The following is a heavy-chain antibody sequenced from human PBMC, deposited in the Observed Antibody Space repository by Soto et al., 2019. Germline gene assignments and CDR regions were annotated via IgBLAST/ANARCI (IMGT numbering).Heavy chain of an antibody. CDR3: ARRGSLDSYYGMDL. Sequence: PGGSLRLSCAASGFTFSSYGMHWVRQAPGKGLEWVAVIWYDGSNKYYADSVKGRFTISRDNSKNTLYLQMNSLRAEDTAVYYCARRGSLDSYYGMDLWGQGTKVTVSS. CDR1: GFTFSSYG. D-gene: IGHD1-1*01. J-gene: IGHJ6*02. CDR2: IWYDGSNK. V-gene: IGHV3-33*01.